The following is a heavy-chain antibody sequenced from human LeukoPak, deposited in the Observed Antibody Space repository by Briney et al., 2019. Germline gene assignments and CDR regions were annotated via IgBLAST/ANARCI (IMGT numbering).Heavy chain of an antibody. CDR3: ARAHNWKYGSFDF. Sequence: GGSLRLSCAASGFTLITYSMNWVRQAPGKGLEWVSYISSSSDTIYYADSVKGRFTISRDNAKNSLYLQMNSLRAEDTAVYYCARAHNWKYGSFDFWGQGTLVTVSS. V-gene: IGHV3-48*01. D-gene: IGHD1-7*01. J-gene: IGHJ4*02. CDR1: GFTLITYS. CDR2: ISSSSDTI.